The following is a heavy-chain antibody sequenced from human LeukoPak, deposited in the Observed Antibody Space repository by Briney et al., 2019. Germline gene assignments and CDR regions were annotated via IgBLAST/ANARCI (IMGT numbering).Heavy chain of an antibody. J-gene: IGHJ5*02. Sequence: IGEVFHSGTANYNPSLKSRVTISIDKSKNQFSLKLNSVTAADTAVYYCVRPYYDSSGYYLDPWGQGTLVTVSS. V-gene: IGHV4/OR15-8*02. D-gene: IGHD3-22*01. CDR3: VRPYYDSSGYYLDP. CDR2: VFHSGTA.